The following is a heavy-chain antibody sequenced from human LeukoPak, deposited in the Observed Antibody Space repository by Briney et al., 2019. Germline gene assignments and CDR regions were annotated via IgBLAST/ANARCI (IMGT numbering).Heavy chain of an antibody. V-gene: IGHV5-51*01. CDR3: ARRYDSSSYYPY. CDR1: GYSFTSYW. D-gene: IGHD3-22*01. J-gene: IGHJ4*02. Sequence: GGSPKISCKGSGYSFTSYWIGWVRQMPGKGLEWMGLIYPGDSDTRYSPSFQGQVTISADKSINTAYLQWSSLKASGTAIYYCARRYDSSSYYPYWGQGTLVTVSS. CDR2: IYPGDSDT.